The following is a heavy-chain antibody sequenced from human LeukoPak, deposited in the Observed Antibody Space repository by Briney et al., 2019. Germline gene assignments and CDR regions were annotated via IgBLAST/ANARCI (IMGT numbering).Heavy chain of an antibody. Sequence: SQTLSLTCAISGDSVSSNSTAWDWIRHSPWSGLEWLRRTYGRSKRYTDSAVGVKTRIDTNPDTSKKHFSLQLTYVTPEDTAVYYCARAKGRSPFFDYWGEGTLVTVSS. CDR3: ARAKGRSPFFDY. V-gene: IGHV6-1*01. J-gene: IGHJ4*02. CDR2: TYGRSKRYT. CDR1: GDSVSSNSTA. D-gene: IGHD6-13*01.